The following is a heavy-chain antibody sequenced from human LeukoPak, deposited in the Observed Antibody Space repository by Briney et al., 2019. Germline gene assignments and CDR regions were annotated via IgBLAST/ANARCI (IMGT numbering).Heavy chain of an antibody. J-gene: IGHJ6*04. D-gene: IGHD6-19*01. V-gene: IGHV3-15*01. CDR1: GFTFSNAW. Sequence: GGSLRLSCAAPGFTFSNAWMNWVRQAPGKGLEWVGRIKSKADGGTTDYAAPVKGRFTISRDDSKNTLFLQMNSLKTEDTAVYYCTTEKGSGWAGDYYYYGMDVWGKGTTVTVSS. CDR2: IKSKADGGTT. CDR3: TTEKGSGWAGDYYYYGMDV.